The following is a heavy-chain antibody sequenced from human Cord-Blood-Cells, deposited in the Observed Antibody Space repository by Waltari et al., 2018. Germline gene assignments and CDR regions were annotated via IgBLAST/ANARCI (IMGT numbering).Heavy chain of an antibody. CDR2: INHSGST. D-gene: IGHD6-13*01. Sequence: QVQLQQWGAGLLKPSETLSLTCAVYGGSFSGSYWSWIRQPPGKGLEWIGEINHSGSTNYNPSLKSRVTISVDTSKNQFSLKLSSVTAADTAVYYCARGRGYSRMYYFDYWGQGTLVTVSS. CDR3: ARGRGYSRMYYFDY. V-gene: IGHV4-34*01. J-gene: IGHJ4*02. CDR1: GGSFSGSY.